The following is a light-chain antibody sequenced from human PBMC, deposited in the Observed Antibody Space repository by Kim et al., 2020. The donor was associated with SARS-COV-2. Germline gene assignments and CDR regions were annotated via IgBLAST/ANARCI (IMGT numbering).Light chain of an antibody. Sequence: PGAPVTITCPSNAGAVTSVHVPNWFHQKPGQAPRTLIYDTGNRHSWTPARFSGSLLGGKAALTLSAAQAEDEADYYCLLSYSDSRVFGGETQLTVL. CDR2: DTG. CDR3: LLSYSDSRV. V-gene: IGLV7-46*01. J-gene: IGLJ2*01. CDR1: AGAVTSVHV.